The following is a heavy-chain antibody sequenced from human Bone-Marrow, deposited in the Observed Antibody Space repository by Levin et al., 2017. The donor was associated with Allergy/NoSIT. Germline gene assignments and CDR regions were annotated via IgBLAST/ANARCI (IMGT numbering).Heavy chain of an antibody. CDR2: INEIGTT. CDR1: GGSITGYY. V-gene: IGHV4-59*08. CDR3: ARHSSGFSYAYDFDY. D-gene: IGHD5-18*01. Sequence: SETLSLTCTVSGGSITGYYWSRIRQSPWKGLEWIGYINEIGTTSYTPSLNSRLTISVDTSKNHFSLKLSSVTAADTAVYYCARHSSGFSYAYDFDYWGQGTLVTVSS. J-gene: IGHJ4*02.